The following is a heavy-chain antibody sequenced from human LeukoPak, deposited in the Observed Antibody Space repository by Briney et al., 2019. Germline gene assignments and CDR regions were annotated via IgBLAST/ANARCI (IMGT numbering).Heavy chain of an antibody. J-gene: IGHJ5*02. CDR1: GGSISSSISY. V-gene: IGHV4-39*06. CDR2: INHSGST. Sequence: SETLSLTCTVSGGSISSSISYWSWIRQPPGKGLEWIGEINHSGSTNYNPSLKSRVTISVDTSKNQFPLKLSSVTAADTAVYYCARTYNWFDPWGQGTLVTVSS. CDR3: ARTYNWFDP.